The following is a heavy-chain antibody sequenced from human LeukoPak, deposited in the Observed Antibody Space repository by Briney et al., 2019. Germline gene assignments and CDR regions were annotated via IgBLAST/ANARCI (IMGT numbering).Heavy chain of an antibody. CDR2: INPSGGST. D-gene: IGHD3-3*01. V-gene: IGHV1-46*01. CDR3: ARTGQPPTIFGVANNWFDP. Sequence: ASVKVSCKASGYTFTSYYMHWVRQAPGQGLEWMGIINPSGGSTSYAQKFQGRVTMTRDMSTSTVYMELSSLRSEDTAVYYCARTGQPPTIFGVANNWFDPWGQGTLVTVSS. J-gene: IGHJ5*02. CDR1: GYTFTSYY.